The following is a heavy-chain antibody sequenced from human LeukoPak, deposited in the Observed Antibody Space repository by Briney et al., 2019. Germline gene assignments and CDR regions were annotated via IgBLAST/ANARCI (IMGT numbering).Heavy chain of an antibody. D-gene: IGHD3-22*01. CDR2: INHSGST. CDR1: GGSFSGYY. Sequence: SETLSLTCAVYGGSFSGYYWSWIRQPPGKGLEWIGEINHSGSTNYNPSLKSRVTISVDTSKNQFPLKLSSVTAADTAVYYCARGNPYDSSGYYRDAFDIWGQGTMVTVSS. J-gene: IGHJ3*02. V-gene: IGHV4-34*01. CDR3: ARGNPYDSSGYYRDAFDI.